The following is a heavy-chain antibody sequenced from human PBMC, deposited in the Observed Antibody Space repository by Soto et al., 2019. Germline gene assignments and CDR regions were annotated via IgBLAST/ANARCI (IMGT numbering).Heavy chain of an antibody. CDR3: AKSSRQYASAIQAFFDP. CDR2: IIPIFGTT. V-gene: IGHV1-69*13. J-gene: IGHJ5*02. D-gene: IGHD2-2*01. Sequence: GASVKVSCKASGGTFSSDTINWVRQAPGQGLEWMGGIIPIFGTTNHAQKFQGRVTITADESTSTAYMELSSLRSEDTAVYYCAKSSRQYASAIQAFFDPWGLGTLVTVSS. CDR1: GGTFSSDT.